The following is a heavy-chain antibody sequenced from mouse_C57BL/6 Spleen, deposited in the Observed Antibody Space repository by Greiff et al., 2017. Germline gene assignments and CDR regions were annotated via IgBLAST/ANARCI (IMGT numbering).Heavy chain of an antibody. V-gene: IGHV3-6*01. CDR1: GYSITSGYY. CDR2: ISYDGSN. CDR3: GSGAGYAMDY. Sequence: EVKLQESGPGLVKPSQSLSLTCSVTGYSITSGYYWNWIRQFPGNKLEWMGYISYDGSNNYNPSPKNRISITRETSKNQLFLKLNSGTTEDTATYYCGSGAGYAMDYGGQGTSVTVAS. D-gene: IGHD4-1*01. J-gene: IGHJ4*01.